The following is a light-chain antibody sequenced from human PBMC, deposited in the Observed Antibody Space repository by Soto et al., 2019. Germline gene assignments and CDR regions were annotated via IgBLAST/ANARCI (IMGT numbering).Light chain of an antibody. CDR3: QQYDSSPLT. CDR2: GAS. Sequence: EIVLTQSPGTLSLSPGERATLSCRASQSVSSSYLAWYQQKPGQAPRLLIYGASSSATGIPDRFSGSGSGTDFTLTISRLEPEDFAVYYCQQYDSSPLTFGGGTNVEIK. J-gene: IGKJ4*01. V-gene: IGKV3-20*01. CDR1: QSVSSSY.